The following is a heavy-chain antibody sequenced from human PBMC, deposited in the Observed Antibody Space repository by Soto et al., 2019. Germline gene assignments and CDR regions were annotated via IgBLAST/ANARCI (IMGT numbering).Heavy chain of an antibody. J-gene: IGHJ4*02. D-gene: IGHD3-3*01. Sequence: GGSLRLSCAASGFTFSSYAMHWVRQAPGKGLEWVAVISYDGSNKYYADSVKGRFTISRDNSKNTLYLQMNSLRAEDTAVYYCARAKNGITIFGVVLGGIDYWGQGTLVTVSS. CDR3: ARAKNGITIFGVVLGGIDY. CDR1: GFTFSSYA. CDR2: ISYDGSNK. V-gene: IGHV3-30-3*01.